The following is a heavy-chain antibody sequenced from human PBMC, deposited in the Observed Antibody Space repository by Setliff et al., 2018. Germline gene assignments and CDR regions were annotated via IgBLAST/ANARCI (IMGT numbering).Heavy chain of an antibody. J-gene: IGHJ4*02. D-gene: IGHD3-22*01. CDR2: FIPVEGRA. V-gene: IGHV1-69*08. CDR1: GSSFSSYT. CDR3: ARDDSSGYHTTYFDY. Sequence: SVKVSCKASGSSFSSYTISWVRQAPGQGLEWMGRFIPVEGRADYAQNFQGRVTIIAAKSTSTVYMELSSLRSEDTAVYYCARDDSSGYHTTYFDYWGQGTLVTVSS.